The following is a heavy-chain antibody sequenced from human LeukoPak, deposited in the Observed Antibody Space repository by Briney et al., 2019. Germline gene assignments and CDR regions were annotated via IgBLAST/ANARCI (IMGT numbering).Heavy chain of an antibody. CDR3: AREAYSNYESWFDP. Sequence: GGSLRLSCAASGFTFSTYWMHWVRQAPGKGLVWVSRINTDGSSTSYADSVKGRFTSSRDNAKNTLYLQMNSLRAEDTAVYYCAREAYSNYESWFDPWGQGTLVTVSS. V-gene: IGHV3-74*01. J-gene: IGHJ5*02. CDR1: GFTFSTYW. D-gene: IGHD4-11*01. CDR2: INTDGSST.